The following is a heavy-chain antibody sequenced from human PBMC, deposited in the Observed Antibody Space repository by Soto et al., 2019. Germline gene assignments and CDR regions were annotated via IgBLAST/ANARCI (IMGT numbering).Heavy chain of an antibody. V-gene: IGHV1-3*01. J-gene: IGHJ4*02. Sequence: QGLLVQSGAEVKKPGAPVKVSCKASGDNFTAYAMHWGRQAPGQRLEWMGWINAGSGNTRYSQNFQGRVTITRDTSASTVYMELSSLKSEDTAVYYCARVRTGLGWDYWGQGTLVTVSS. CDR3: ARVRTGLGWDY. CDR2: INAGSGNT. CDR1: GDNFTAYA. D-gene: IGHD6-19*01.